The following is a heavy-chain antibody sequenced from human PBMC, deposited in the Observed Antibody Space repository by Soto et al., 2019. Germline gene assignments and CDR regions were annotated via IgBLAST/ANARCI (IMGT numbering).Heavy chain of an antibody. CDR2: ISGSGGST. CDR1: GFTFSDYA. V-gene: IGHV3-23*01. Sequence: EVQLLESGGGLVQPGGSLRLSCAASGFTFSDYAMNWVRQAPGKGLKWVSSISGSGGSTYYADSVKGRFTISRDNSKNMLYLQMSSLRAEDTAVYYCAKRKPGTAYYFDYWGQGTLVTVSS. CDR3: AKRKPGTAYYFDY. J-gene: IGHJ4*02.